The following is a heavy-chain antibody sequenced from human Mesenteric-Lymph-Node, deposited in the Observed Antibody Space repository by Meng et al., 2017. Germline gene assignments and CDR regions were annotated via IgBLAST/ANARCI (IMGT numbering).Heavy chain of an antibody. J-gene: IGHJ4*02. D-gene: IGHD3-16*02. CDR3: ARDRGGIVY. CDR1: GGSISSGDYY. CDR2: IYYSGST. V-gene: IGHV4-30-4*01. Sequence: GPLQGSGPGLVKPSQTLSLTCTVSGGSISSGDYYWSWIRQPPGKGLELIGHIYYSGSTYYNPSLKSRVTISIDTSKNQFSLKLSSVTAADTAVYYCARDRGGIVYWGQGTLVTVSS.